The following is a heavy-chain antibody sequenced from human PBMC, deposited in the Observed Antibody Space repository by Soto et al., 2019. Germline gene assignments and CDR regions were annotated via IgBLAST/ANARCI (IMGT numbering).Heavy chain of an antibody. D-gene: IGHD3-10*01. CDR2: FHSSGAT. J-gene: IGHJ4*01. Sequence: PSETLSLTCTVSGGSIAGCAYYWGWVRQPPGKGLEWIGYFHSSGATYKDPSLKSRVTISVDTSKNQISLKLDSVTAADTAVYYCASIWFGDFDYWGHGTLVTVSS. CDR1: GGSIAGCAYY. CDR3: ASIWFGDFDY. V-gene: IGHV4-30-4*08.